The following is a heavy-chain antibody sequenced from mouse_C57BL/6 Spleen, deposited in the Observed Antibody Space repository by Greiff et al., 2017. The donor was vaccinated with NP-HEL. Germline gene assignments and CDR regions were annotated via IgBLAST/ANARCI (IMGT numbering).Heavy chain of an antibody. V-gene: IGHV5-4*01. D-gene: IGHD1-1*01. CDR2: ISDGGSYT. CDR1: GFTFSSYA. J-gene: IGHJ1*03. Sequence: EVQRVESGGGLVKPGGSLKLSCAASGFTFSSYAMSWVRQTPEKRLEWVATISDGGSYTYYPDNVKGRFTISRDNAKNNLYLQMSHLKSEDTAMYYCARDDFITTVDWYFDVWGTGTTVTVSS. CDR3: ARDDFITTVDWYFDV.